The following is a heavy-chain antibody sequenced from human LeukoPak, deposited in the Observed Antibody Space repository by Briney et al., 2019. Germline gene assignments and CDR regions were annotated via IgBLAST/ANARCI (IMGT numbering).Heavy chain of an antibody. J-gene: IGHJ4*02. V-gene: IGHV1-8*01. CDR1: GYTFTSYD. CDR3: ARGNVGGYYYDSSGYPVHNDY. Sequence: ASVKVSCKASGYTFTSYDINWVRQATGQGLEWMGWMNPNSGNTGYAQKFQGRVTMTRNTSISTAYMELSSLRSEDTAVYYCARGNVGGYYYDSSGYPVHNDYWGQGTLVTVSS. D-gene: IGHD3-22*01. CDR2: MNPNSGNT.